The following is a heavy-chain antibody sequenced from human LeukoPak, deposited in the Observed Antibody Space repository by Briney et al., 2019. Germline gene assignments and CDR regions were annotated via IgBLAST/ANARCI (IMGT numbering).Heavy chain of an antibody. D-gene: IGHD1-26*01. CDR2: ISAYNGNT. CDR3: ARTEILIVGASYFDY. Sequence: ASVKVSCKASGGTFSSYGISWVRQAPGQGLEWMGWISAYNGNTNYAQKLQGRVTMTTDTSTSTAYMELRSLRSDDTAVYYCARTEILIVGASYFDYWGQGTLVTVSS. CDR1: GGTFSSYG. V-gene: IGHV1-18*01. J-gene: IGHJ4*02.